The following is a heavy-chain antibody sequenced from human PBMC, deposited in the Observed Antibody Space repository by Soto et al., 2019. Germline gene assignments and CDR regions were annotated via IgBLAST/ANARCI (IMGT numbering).Heavy chain of an antibody. CDR3: ARYVSANPAGWFAP. Sequence: QITLKESGPTLVKPTQTLTLTCTFSGLSLSTSGEAVGWIRQPPGKALDWLELIYWDDDKRYNPTLKTRLTITKDTSKNRVVLTLTSMHPGDTATYYCARYVSANPAGWFAPWGQGILVPVSS. V-gene: IGHV2-5*02. CDR1: GLSLSTSGEA. CDR2: IYWDDDK. D-gene: IGHD3-10*01. J-gene: IGHJ5*02.